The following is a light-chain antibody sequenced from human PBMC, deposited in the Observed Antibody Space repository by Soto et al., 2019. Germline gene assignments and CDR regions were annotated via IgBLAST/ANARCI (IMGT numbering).Light chain of an antibody. CDR3: QQFNSYPFTT. CDR1: QGISSA. J-gene: IGKJ5*01. V-gene: IGKV1-13*02. CDR2: DAS. Sequence: AIQLTQSPSSLSASVGDRVTITCRASQGISSALAWYQQKPGKAPKLLIYDASSLESGVPSRFSGSGSGTDFTLTISSLQPEDFATYYCQQFNSYPFTTFGQGTRLEIK.